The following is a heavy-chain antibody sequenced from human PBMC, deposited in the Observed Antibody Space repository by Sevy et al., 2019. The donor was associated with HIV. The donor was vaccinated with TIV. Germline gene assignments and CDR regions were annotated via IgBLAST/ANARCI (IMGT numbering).Heavy chain of an antibody. Sequence: SETLSLTCSVSAGSISSYYWSWIRQPPGKGLEWIGYIYYSGTTDYNPSLKSRVTISQDKSKKVFSLRLRSVTAADTALYYCARVNAILTPEAFDIWGQGRMVTVSS. J-gene: IGHJ3*02. CDR2: IYYSGTT. CDR1: AGSISSYY. CDR3: ARVNAILTPEAFDI. V-gene: IGHV4-59*13. D-gene: IGHD3-9*01.